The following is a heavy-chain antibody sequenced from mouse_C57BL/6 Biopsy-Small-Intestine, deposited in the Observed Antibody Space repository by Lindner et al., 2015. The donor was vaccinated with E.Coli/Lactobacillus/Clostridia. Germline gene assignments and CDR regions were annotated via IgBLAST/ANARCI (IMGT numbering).Heavy chain of an antibody. J-gene: IGHJ3*01. D-gene: IGHD1-1*01. V-gene: IGHV5-4*01. CDR1: GFTFSSYA. CDR2: ISDGGSYT. Sequence: VQLQESGGGLVKSGGSLKLSCAASGFTFSSYAMSWVRQTPEKRLEWVATISDGGSYTYYPDNVKGRFTISRDNAKNNLYLQMSHLKSEDTAMYYCARGDYYGSSYGFAYWGQGTLVTVSA. CDR3: ARGDYYGSSYGFAY.